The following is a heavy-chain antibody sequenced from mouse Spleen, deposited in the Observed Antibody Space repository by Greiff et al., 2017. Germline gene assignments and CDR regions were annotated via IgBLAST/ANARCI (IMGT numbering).Heavy chain of an antibody. J-gene: IGHJ3*01. CDR1: GFTFTDYY. Sequence: DVKLVESEAGLVQPGSSMKLSCTASGFTFTDYYMAWVRQVPEKGLEWVANINYDGSSTYYLDSLKSRFIFAKDNAKNILYLQMSRLESEDTDTYYCAREDGNYLFAYWGQGTLVTVSA. CDR2: INYDGSST. D-gene: IGHD2-1*01. CDR3: AREDGNYLFAY. V-gene: IGHV5-16*01.